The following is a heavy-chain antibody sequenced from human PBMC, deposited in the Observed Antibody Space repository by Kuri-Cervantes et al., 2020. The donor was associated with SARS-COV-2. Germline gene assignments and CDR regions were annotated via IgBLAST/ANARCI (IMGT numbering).Heavy chain of an antibody. D-gene: IGHD1-7*01. CDR1: GFTLDDYA. V-gene: IGHV3-9*01. Sequence: GGSLRLSCAASGFTLDDYAMHWVRQAPGKGLEWVSGISWNSGSIGYADSVKGRFTISRDNAKNSLYLQMNSLRAEDTAVYYCARDRMGWNYYPNLGYWGQGTLVTVSS. CDR2: ISWNSGSI. CDR3: ARDRMGWNYYPNLGY. J-gene: IGHJ4*02.